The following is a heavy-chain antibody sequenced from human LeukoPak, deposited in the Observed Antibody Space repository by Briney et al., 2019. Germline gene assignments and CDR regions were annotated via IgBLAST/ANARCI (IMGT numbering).Heavy chain of an antibody. CDR3: ARDITVGANIDAFDI. CDR1: GFTFSSYS. CDR2: ISSSSSTI. D-gene: IGHD1-26*01. Sequence: QPGGSLRLSCAASGFTFSSYSMNWVRQAPGKGLEWVSYISSSSSTIYYADSVKGRFTISRDNAKNSLYLQMNSLRAEDTAVYYCARDITVGANIDAFDIWGQGTMVTVSS. V-gene: IGHV3-48*01. J-gene: IGHJ3*02.